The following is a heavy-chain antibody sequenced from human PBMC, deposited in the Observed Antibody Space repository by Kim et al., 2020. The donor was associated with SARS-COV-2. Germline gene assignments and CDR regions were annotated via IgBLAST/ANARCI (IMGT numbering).Heavy chain of an antibody. J-gene: IGHJ4*02. D-gene: IGHD2-2*01. CDR1: GYTFTSYG. CDR2: ISAYNGNT. Sequence: ASVKVSCKASGYTFTSYGISWVRQAPGQGLEWMGWISAYNGNTNYAQKLQGRVTMTTDTSTSTAYMELRSLRSDDTAVYYCAREVLADIVVVPAAPMFDYWGQGTLVTVSS. CDR3: AREVLADIVVVPAAPMFDY. V-gene: IGHV1-18*01.